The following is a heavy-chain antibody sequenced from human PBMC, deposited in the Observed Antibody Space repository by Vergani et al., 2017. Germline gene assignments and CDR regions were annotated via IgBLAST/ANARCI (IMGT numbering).Heavy chain of an antibody. D-gene: IGHD2-2*02. CDR3: ARDWGYCSSTSCYTGWFDP. CDR1: GGSISSRGYS. CDR2: IYHSGST. J-gene: IGHJ5*02. V-gene: IGHV4-30-2*01. Sequence: QLQLQESGSGLVKPSQTLSLTCAVSGGSISSRGYSWSWIRQPPGKGLEWIGYIYHSGSTYYNPSLKSRVTISVDRSKNQFSLKLSSVTAADTAVYYCARDWGYCSSTSCYTGWFDPWGQGTLVTVSS.